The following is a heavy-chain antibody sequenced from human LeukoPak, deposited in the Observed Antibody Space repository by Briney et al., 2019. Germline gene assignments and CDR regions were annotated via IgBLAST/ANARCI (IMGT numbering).Heavy chain of an antibody. CDR3: VKDLNWAFDY. Sequence: GGSLRLSCAASGFTFNKSPMNWVRQAPGKGLEWISNIRDDRDGTTYADSVKGRFTVSRDNAKNSLYLQINSLRAEDTAVYYCVKDLNWAFDYWGQGTLVTVSS. V-gene: IGHV3-48*01. J-gene: IGHJ4*02. CDR2: IRDDRDGT. CDR1: GFTFNKSP. D-gene: IGHD3-16*01.